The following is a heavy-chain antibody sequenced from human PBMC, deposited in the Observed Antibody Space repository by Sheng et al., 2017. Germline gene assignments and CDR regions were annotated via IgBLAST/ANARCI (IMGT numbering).Heavy chain of an antibody. CDR3: ARGRWLHSRSYYFDS. J-gene: IGHJ4*02. V-gene: IGHV3-48*04. CDR1: GFTFNNYS. D-gene: IGHD3-10*01. CDR2: ITTSGSMI. Sequence: EVQLLESGRGLVQPGGSLRLSCVASGFTFNNYSMNWVRQAPGKGLEWLSYITTSGSMIKYADSVQGRFTISRDDAKNTLNLQMTGLRVDDTGVYYCARGRWLHSRSYYFDSWGQGTLVTVSS.